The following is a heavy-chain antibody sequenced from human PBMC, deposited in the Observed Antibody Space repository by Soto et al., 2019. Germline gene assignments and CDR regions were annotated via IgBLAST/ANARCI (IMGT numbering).Heavy chain of an antibody. V-gene: IGHV3-48*03. D-gene: IGHD4-17*01. CDR3: ARGDYGGNPFYFDY. J-gene: IGHJ4*02. Sequence: PGGSLRLSCAASGFTFSSYEMNWVRQAPGKGLEWVSYISSSGSTIYYADSVKGRFTISRDNAKNSLYLQMNSLRAEDTAVYYCARGDYGGNPFYFDYWGQGTLVTVSS. CDR2: ISSSGSTI. CDR1: GFTFSSYE.